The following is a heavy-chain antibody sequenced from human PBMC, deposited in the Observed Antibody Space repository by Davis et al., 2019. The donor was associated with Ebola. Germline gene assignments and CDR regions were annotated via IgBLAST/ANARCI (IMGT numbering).Heavy chain of an antibody. CDR3: AKDVGDY. Sequence: GESLKISCAASGFTFSSYWMSWVRQAPGKGLEWVAVISYDGSNKYYADSVKGRFTISRDNSKNTLYLQMNSLRAEDTAVYYCAKDVGDYWGQGTLVTVSS. CDR1: GFTFSSYW. V-gene: IGHV3-30*18. J-gene: IGHJ4*02. CDR2: ISYDGSNK. D-gene: IGHD1-26*01.